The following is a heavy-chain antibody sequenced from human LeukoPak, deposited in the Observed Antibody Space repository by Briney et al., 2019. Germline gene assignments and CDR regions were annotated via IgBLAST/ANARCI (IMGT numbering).Heavy chain of an antibody. V-gene: IGHV3-33*01. CDR2: IWYDGSNK. CDR1: GFTFTTHG. Sequence: GGSLRLSCAASGFTFTTHGLHWVRQAPGKGLEWVAVIWYDGSNKYYADSVKGRFTISRDNSKNTLYLQMNSLRAEDTAVYYCARLESPDYWGQGTLVTVSS. D-gene: IGHD1-1*01. J-gene: IGHJ4*02. CDR3: ARLESPDY.